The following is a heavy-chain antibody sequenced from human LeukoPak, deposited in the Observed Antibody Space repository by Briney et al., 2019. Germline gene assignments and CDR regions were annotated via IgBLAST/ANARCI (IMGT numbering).Heavy chain of an antibody. CDR2: IMANSGDT. CDR1: GYIFTAYY. Sequence: GASVTVSCKASGYIFTAYYLHWVRQAPGQKPEWMGWIMANSGDTNYAQKFQGRVTMTRDTSISTVYMELSGLTADDTAVYYCTRVGDDYPYWGQGTLVTVSS. D-gene: IGHD5-24*01. V-gene: IGHV1-2*02. J-gene: IGHJ4*02. CDR3: TRVGDDYPY.